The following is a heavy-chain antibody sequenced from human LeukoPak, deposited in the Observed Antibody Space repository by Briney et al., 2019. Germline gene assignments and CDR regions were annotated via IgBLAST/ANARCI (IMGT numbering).Heavy chain of an antibody. J-gene: IGHJ4*02. Sequence: GGSLRLSCAASGFTFSDYYMSWIRQAPGKGLEWVSSISSSSSYIYYADSVKGRFTISRDNAKNSLYLQMNSLRAEDTAVYYCARGFSGINTKLDYWGQGTLVTVSS. D-gene: IGHD1-26*01. V-gene: IGHV3-11*06. CDR2: ISSSSSYI. CDR1: GFTFSDYY. CDR3: ARGFSGINTKLDY.